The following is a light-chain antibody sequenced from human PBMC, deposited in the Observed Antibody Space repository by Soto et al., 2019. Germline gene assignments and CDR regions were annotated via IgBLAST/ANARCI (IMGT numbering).Light chain of an antibody. Sequence: EIVLTQSPGTLSLSPGERATLSCRASQSVSSSYLAWYQQKPGQAPRLLIYGASSRATGIPDRFSGSGSGTDFTLTISRLEPKDFAVYYCQKYGRSPFTTFGQGTRLEIK. CDR2: GAS. CDR1: QSVSSSY. J-gene: IGKJ5*01. CDR3: QKYGRSPFTT. V-gene: IGKV3-20*01.